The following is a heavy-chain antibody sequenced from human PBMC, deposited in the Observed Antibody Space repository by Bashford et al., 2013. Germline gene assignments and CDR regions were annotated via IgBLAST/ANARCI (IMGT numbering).Heavy chain of an antibody. Sequence: WVRQAPGQGLEWLGWVNPKRGGTNYAQRFQGRVTLTTDTSISTAYLELSSLRSDDTAFYYCAKXYCAGDCAXFFDLWGRGTRGHRLL. J-gene: IGHJ2*01. CDR3: AKXYCAGDCAXFFDL. CDR2: VNPKRGGT. D-gene: IGHD2-21*02. V-gene: IGHV1-2*02.